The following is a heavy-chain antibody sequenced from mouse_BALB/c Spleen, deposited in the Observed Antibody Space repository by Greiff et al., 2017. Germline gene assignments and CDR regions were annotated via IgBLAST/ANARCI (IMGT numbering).Heavy chain of an antibody. D-gene: IGHD1-1*01. Sequence: VQLQQSGPGLVKPSQSLSLTCTVTGYSITSDYAWNWIRQFPGNKLEWMGYISYSGSTSYNPSLKSRISITRDTSKNQFFLQLNSVTTEDTATYYCARSGNYFDYWGQGTTRTVSS. CDR1: GYSITSDYA. J-gene: IGHJ2*01. CDR2: ISYSGST. V-gene: IGHV3-2*02. CDR3: ARSGNYFDY.